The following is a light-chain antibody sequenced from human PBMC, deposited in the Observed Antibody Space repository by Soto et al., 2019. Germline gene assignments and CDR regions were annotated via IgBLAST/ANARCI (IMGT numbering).Light chain of an antibody. J-gene: IGKJ5*01. CDR1: QSVSSSY. Sequence: EIVLTQSPGTLSLSPGERATLSCRASQSVSSSYLAWYQQKPGQAPRLLIYDASNRATGIPARFSGSGSGTDFTLTISSLEPEDFAVYYCQQRSNWPGTFGQGTRLEIK. V-gene: IGKV3D-20*02. CDR2: DAS. CDR3: QQRSNWPGT.